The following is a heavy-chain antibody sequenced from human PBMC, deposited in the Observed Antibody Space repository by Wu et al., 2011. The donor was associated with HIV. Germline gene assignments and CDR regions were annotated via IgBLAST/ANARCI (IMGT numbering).Heavy chain of an antibody. CDR2: VKIVSGTV. CDR1: GYTFTGYY. CDR3: ARQKFQSRYSGDQGSYFDL. V-gene: IGHV1-2*07. D-gene: IGHD5-12*01. J-gene: IGHJ2*01. Sequence: QVQLVQSGAEVKKPGASVKVSCRASGYTFTGYYMHWVRQAPGQGLEWIGWVKIVSGTVNFASLDFRNRISLSRDRDLSTAHMDIRGLTQDDTATYFCARQKFQSRYSGDQGSYFDLWGRGTLIIVSS.